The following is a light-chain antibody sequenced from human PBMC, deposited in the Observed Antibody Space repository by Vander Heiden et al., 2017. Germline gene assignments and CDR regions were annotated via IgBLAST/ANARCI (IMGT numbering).Light chain of an antibody. V-gene: IGLV2-14*03. CDR1: SSDVGYNN. CDR3: SSYTTSSTYV. J-gene: IGLJ1*01. Sequence: QSTLTQPASVSGSPGQSITISCTGTSSDVGYNNDSWYKQHQGKVPKLISYDVNNRPSGISKRISGSKSGNTASLTISGLQAGDEADYYCSSYTTSSTYVFGTGTKVTVL. CDR2: DVN.